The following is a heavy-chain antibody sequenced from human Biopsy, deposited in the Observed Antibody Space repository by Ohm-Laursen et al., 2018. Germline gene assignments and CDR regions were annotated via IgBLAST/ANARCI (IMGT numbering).Heavy chain of an antibody. CDR2: ISASSSYI. CDR1: GVTLSGYG. J-gene: IGHJ5*01. V-gene: IGHV3-21*06. D-gene: IGHD3-10*01. Sequence: GSLRLSCAAYGVTLSGYGMNWVRRAPGKGLEWVSSISASSSYIHYADSVKGRFTVSRDNTKNSLYLQMNSLRAADTAIYYCATELLPPGVGGPWLDSWGQGTPVTVSS. CDR3: ATELLPPGVGGPWLDS.